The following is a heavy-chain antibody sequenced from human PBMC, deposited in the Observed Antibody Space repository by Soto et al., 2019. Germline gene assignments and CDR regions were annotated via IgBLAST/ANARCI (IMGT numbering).Heavy chain of an antibody. CDR1: GGTFSSYT. V-gene: IGHV1-69*02. CDR3: ATGGRYGDYYYYGMDV. CDR2: IIPILGIA. Sequence: QVQLVQSGAEVKKPGSSVKVSCKASGGTFSSYTISWVRQAPGQGLEWMGRIIPILGIANYAQKFQGRVTITADKATSTAYMGLSSLRSEDTAVYYCATGGRYGDYYYYGMDVWGQGTTVTVSS. J-gene: IGHJ6*02. D-gene: IGHD4-17*01.